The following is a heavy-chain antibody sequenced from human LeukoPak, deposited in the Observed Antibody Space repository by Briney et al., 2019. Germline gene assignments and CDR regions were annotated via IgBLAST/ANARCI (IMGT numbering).Heavy chain of an antibody. J-gene: IGHJ4*02. CDR1: GYTFTSYA. CDR2: INAGNGNT. Sequence: ASXKVXCXXSGYTFTSYAMHWVRQAPGQRLEWMGWINAGNGNTKYSQKFQGRVTITRDTSASTAYMELSSLRSEDTAVYYCARDGGGGLSYSDGGVDYWGQGTLVTVSS. D-gene: IGHD3-10*01. CDR3: ARDGGGGLSYSDGGVDY. V-gene: IGHV1-3*01.